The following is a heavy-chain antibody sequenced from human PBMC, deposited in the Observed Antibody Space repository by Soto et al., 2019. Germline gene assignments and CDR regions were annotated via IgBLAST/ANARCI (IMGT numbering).Heavy chain of an antibody. CDR2: TPGSGGSA. Sequence: GGSLRLSCAASGFTFGTYAMNWVRQAQGKGLEWVSSTPGSGGSAYYADSVKGRFTISRDNSKNTRYLQMDSLSPEDTAIYYCAKGGSSGWYYFDLWVQGTLVTVSS. CDR1: GFTFGTYA. J-gene: IGHJ4*02. V-gene: IGHV3-23*01. D-gene: IGHD6-19*01. CDR3: AKGGSSGWYYFDL.